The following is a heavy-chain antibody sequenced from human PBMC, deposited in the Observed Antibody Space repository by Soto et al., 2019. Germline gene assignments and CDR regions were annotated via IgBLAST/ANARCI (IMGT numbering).Heavy chain of an antibody. Sequence: QLQLQESGPGLVKPSETLSLTCTVSGGSISSSSYYWGWIRQPPGKGLEWIGSIYYSGSTYYNPSLKSRVTISVDTSKNQVSLKRSSVTAADTAVYYCARHSTKYDFWSGYYTGMSAFEIWGQGTMVTVSS. CDR3: ARHSTKYDFWSGYYTGMSAFEI. D-gene: IGHD3-3*01. J-gene: IGHJ3*02. V-gene: IGHV4-39*01. CDR2: IYYSGST. CDR1: GGSISSSSYY.